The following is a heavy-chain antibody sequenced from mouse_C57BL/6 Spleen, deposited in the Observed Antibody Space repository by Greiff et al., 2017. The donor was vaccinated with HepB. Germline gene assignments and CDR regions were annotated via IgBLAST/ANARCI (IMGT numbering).Heavy chain of an antibody. D-gene: IGHD1-1*01. CDR2: IRNKANGYTT. Sequence: EVQLQQSGGGLVQPGGSLSLSCAASGFTFTDYYMSWVRQPPGKALEWLGFIRNKANGYTTEYSASVKGRFTISRDNSQSILYLQMNALRAEDSATYYCASLGSSYSYFDVWGTGTTVTVSS. CDR3: ASLGSSYSYFDV. J-gene: IGHJ1*03. V-gene: IGHV7-3*01. CDR1: GFTFTDYY.